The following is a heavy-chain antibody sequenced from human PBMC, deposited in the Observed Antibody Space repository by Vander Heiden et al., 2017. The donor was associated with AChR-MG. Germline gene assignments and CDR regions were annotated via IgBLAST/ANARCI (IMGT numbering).Heavy chain of an antibody. CDR1: GFTFSSYS. Sequence: EVQLVESGGGLVKPGGSLRPSCAASGFTFSSYSRNWVRQAPGKGLEWVSAISSRSSYRYYADSVKGRFTISRDNAKNSLYLQMNSLRAEDTAVYYCALHRANMGVWGKGTTVTVSS. J-gene: IGHJ6*03. CDR3: ALHRANMGV. CDR2: ISSRSSYR. V-gene: IGHV3-21*01.